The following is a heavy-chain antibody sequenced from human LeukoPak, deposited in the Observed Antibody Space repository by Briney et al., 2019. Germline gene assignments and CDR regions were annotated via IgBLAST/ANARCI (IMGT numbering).Heavy chain of an antibody. CDR1: GGSISGYY. J-gene: IGHJ4*02. CDR2: IYYSGST. CDR3: ARAPYYYDNSGYFRFDY. D-gene: IGHD3-22*01. V-gene: IGHV4-59*01. Sequence: PSETLSLTCTVSGGSISGYYWSWIRQPPGKGLEYIAYIYYSGSTNYNPSLKSRVTISVDTSKNQFSLKLTSVTAADTAVYYCARAPYYYDNSGYFRFDYWGQGTLVTVSS.